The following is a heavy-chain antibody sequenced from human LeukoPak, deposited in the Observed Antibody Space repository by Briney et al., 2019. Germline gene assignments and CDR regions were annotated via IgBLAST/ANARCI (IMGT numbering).Heavy chain of an antibody. CDR3: AKDLIAEGFDY. CDR2: VSTSGGST. CDR1: GFTFSSYA. J-gene: IGHJ4*02. D-gene: IGHD6-13*01. Sequence: GGSLRLSCSASGFTFSSYAMSWVRQAPGKGLEWVSTVSTSGGSTYYADSVKGRFSISRDNSKNTLYLQMNSLRAEDTAVYYCAKDLIAEGFDYWGQGILVTVSS. V-gene: IGHV3-23*01.